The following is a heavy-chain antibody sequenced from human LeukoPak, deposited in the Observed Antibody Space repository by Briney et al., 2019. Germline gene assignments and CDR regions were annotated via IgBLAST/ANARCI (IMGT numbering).Heavy chain of an antibody. J-gene: IGHJ3*02. V-gene: IGHV4-34*01. CDR2: INHSGST. D-gene: IGHD2/OR15-2a*01. CDR3: ARDPGILLGDAFDI. Sequence: PSETLSLTCAVYGGSFSGYYWSWIRQPPGKGLEWIGEINHSGSTNYNPSLKSRVTISVDTSKNQFSLKLSSVTAADTAVYYCARDPGILLGDAFDIWGQGTMVTVSS. CDR1: GGSFSGYY.